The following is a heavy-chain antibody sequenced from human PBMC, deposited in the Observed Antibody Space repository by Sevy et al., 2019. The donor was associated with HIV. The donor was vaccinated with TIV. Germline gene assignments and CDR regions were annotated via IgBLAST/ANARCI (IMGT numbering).Heavy chain of an antibody. D-gene: IGHD6-19*01. CDR1: GYTFTGYY. V-gene: IGHV1-2*02. Sequence: ASVKVSCKASGYTFTGYYMHWVRQAPGQGLEWMGWINPNSGGTNYAQTFQGRVTMTRDTSISTAYMELSRLRSDDTAVYYCARWGVSVAVAGTHYYYMDVWGKGTTVTVSS. CDR2: INPNSGGT. J-gene: IGHJ6*03. CDR3: ARWGVSVAVAGTHYYYMDV.